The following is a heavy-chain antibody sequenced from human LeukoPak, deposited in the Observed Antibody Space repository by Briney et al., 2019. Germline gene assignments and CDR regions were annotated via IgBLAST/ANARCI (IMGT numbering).Heavy chain of an antibody. Sequence: GGSLRLSCAASGFSFVTYAMIWVRRTPGKGLEWVSAISGGGDATYYTDLVRGRFTISRDNSQSTVYLRLNRLRAEDTAVYYCARLSGTFGTTSRIFDYWGQGVLVTVSS. V-gene: IGHV3-23*01. CDR2: ISGGGDAT. CDR3: ARLSGTFGTTSRIFDY. CDR1: GFSFVTYA. J-gene: IGHJ4*02. D-gene: IGHD1-1*01.